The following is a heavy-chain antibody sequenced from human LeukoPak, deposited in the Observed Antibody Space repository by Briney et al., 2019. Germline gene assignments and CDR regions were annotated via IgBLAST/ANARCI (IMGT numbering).Heavy chain of an antibody. D-gene: IGHD6-13*01. CDR2: NYYSGST. J-gene: IGHJ3*02. CDR3: ARGTLAAGNAFDI. CDR1: GGSISSYY. Sequence: SETLSLTCTVSGGSISSYYWSWIRQPPGKGLEWIGYNYYSGSTNYNPSLKSRVTISVDTSKNQFSLKLSSVTAADTAVYYCARGTLAAGNAFDIWGQGTMVTVSS. V-gene: IGHV4-59*01.